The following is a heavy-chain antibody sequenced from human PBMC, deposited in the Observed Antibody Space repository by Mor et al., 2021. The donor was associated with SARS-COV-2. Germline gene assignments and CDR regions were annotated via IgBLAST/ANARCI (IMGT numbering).Heavy chain of an antibody. D-gene: IGHD2-15*01. CDR3: APTPVGAAPAYFDY. V-gene: IGHV3-23*01. Sequence: AISGSGGSTYYADSVKGRFTISRDNSKNTLYLQMNSLRAEDTAVYYCAPTPVGAAPAYFDYWGQGTLVTVSS. J-gene: IGHJ4*02. CDR2: ISGSGGST.